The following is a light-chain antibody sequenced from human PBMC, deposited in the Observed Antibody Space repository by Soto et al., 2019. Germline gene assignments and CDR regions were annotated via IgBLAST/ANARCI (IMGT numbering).Light chain of an antibody. CDR3: QQSFTTPYT. CDR2: TTS. V-gene: IGKV1-39*01. CDR1: QTIAMY. J-gene: IGKJ2*01. Sequence: IQMTQSPSSLSASVGDRVTITCRASQTIAMYVNWFQQKPGKAPKPLIYTTSSLQSGVPPRFSGSGSETDFTLTISRLQPEDSATYYCQQSFTTPYTFGQGTKVDIK.